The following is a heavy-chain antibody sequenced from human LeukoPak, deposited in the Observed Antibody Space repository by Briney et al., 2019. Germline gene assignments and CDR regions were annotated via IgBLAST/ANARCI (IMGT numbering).Heavy chain of an antibody. Sequence: GGSLRLSCAASGFTFSSYWMHWVRQAPGKGLMWVSRIKSDGSETSYADSVKGRFTISRDNARNTLYLQMNSLRPEDTAIYYCASDRGFYRVCVCGQGTTGTVSS. J-gene: IGHJ6*02. D-gene: IGHD4-11*01. V-gene: IGHV3-74*01. CDR3: ASDRGFYRVCV. CDR2: IKSDGSET. CDR1: GFTFSSYW.